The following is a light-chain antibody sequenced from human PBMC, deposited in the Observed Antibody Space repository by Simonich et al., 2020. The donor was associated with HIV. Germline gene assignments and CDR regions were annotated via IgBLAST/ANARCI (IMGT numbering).Light chain of an antibody. J-gene: IGKJ2*01. V-gene: IGKV1-13*02. CDR1: QGISSA. Sequence: IQMTQSPSTLSASVGDRVTITCRASQGISSALAWYQQKPGKAPKLLIYDASSLESGVPSRFSGSTSGTDFTLPISSLQPEDFASYYCQQFNSKPYTFGLGTKLEIK. CDR2: DAS. CDR3: QQFNSKPYT.